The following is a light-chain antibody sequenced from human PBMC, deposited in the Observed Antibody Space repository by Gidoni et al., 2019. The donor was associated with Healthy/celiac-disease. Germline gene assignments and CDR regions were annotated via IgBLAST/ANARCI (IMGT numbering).Light chain of an antibody. Sequence: DIQMTQSPSTLSASVGDRVTITCRASQSISSWLAWYQQKPGQAPKLLIYKASSLESGVPSRFSGSGSGTEFTLTISSLQPDDFATYYCQQYNSYWTFXQXTKVEIK. V-gene: IGKV1-5*03. J-gene: IGKJ1*01. CDR3: QQYNSYWT. CDR2: KAS. CDR1: QSISSW.